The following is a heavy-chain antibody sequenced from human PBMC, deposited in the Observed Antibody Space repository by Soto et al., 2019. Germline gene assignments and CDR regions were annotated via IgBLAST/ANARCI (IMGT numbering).Heavy chain of an antibody. CDR3: ARTDIVVVVAATSLWFDP. V-gene: IGHV4-59*01. D-gene: IGHD2-15*01. J-gene: IGHJ5*02. Sequence: SETLSLTCTVSGGSISSYYWSWIRQPPGKGLEWIGYIYYSGSTNYNPSLKSRVTISVDTSKNQFSLKLSSVTAADTAVYYCARTDIVVVVAATSLWFDPWGQGTLVTVSS. CDR1: GGSISSYY. CDR2: IYYSGST.